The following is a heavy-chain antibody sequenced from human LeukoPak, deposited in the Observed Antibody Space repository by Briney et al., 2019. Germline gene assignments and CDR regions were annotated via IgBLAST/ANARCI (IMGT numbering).Heavy chain of an antibody. Sequence: SQTLSLTCTVSGGSISSGSYYWSWIRQPPGKGLEWIGEINHSGSTNYNPSLKSRVTMSVDTSKNQFSLKLSSVTAADTAVYYCASERGIFGVVLHDAFDIWGQGTMVTVSS. V-gene: IGHV4-39*01. D-gene: IGHD3-3*01. CDR1: GGSISSGSYY. J-gene: IGHJ3*02. CDR3: ASERGIFGVVLHDAFDI. CDR2: INHSGST.